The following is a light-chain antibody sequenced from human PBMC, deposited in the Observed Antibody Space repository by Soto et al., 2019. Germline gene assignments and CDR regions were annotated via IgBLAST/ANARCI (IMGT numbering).Light chain of an antibody. CDR2: GNN. CDR3: GTWDSTLSAGV. CDR1: SSNIEDNY. Sequence: QSVLKQPPSVSAAPGQKVTISCSGSSSNIEDNYVSWYQQLPGTAPKLLIYGNNKRPSGIPDRFSGSKSGTSATLGITGLQTGDEADYYCGTWDSTLSAGVFGGGTKLTVL. V-gene: IGLV1-51*01. J-gene: IGLJ2*01.